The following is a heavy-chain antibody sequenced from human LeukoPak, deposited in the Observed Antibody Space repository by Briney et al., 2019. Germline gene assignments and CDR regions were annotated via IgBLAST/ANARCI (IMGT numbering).Heavy chain of an antibody. J-gene: IGHJ4*02. CDR1: GYTFTSYY. CDR2: INPSGGST. CDR3: ARVEGNYAAPFDY. V-gene: IGHV1-46*01. Sequence: ASVKVSCKASGYTFTSYYMHWVRQAPGQGLEWMGIINPSGGSTSYAQKFQGRVTITADESTSTAYMELSSLRSEDTAVYYCARVEGNYAAPFDYWGQGTLVTVSS. D-gene: IGHD1-7*01.